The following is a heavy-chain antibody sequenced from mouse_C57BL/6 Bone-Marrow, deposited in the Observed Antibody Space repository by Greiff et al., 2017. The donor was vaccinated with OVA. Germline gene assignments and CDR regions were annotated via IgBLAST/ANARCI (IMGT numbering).Heavy chain of an antibody. Sequence: VQLQQPGAELVKPGASVKLSCKASGYTFTSYWMHWVKQRPGQGLEWIGMIHPNSGSTNYNEKFKSKATLTVDKSSSTAYMQLSSLTSEDSAVYYCARGGAYYDYVRFAYWGQGTLVTVSA. D-gene: IGHD2-4*01. CDR3: ARGGAYYDYVRFAY. V-gene: IGHV1-64*01. CDR2: IHPNSGST. CDR1: GYTFTSYW. J-gene: IGHJ3*01.